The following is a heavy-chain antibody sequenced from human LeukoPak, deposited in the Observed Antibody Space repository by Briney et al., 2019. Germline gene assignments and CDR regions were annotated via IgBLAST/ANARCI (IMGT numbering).Heavy chain of an antibody. CDR1: GYTFTSYA. D-gene: IGHD5-18*01. Sequence: ASVKVSCKASGYTFTSYAMHWVRQAPGQRLEWMGWINAGNGNTKYSQKFQGRVTITRDTSASTAYMELSSLRSEDTAVYYCARAERKEYSYGYNYYYYYGMDVWGQGTTVTVSS. CDR2: INAGNGNT. CDR3: ARAERKEYSYGYNYYYYYGMDV. V-gene: IGHV1-3*01. J-gene: IGHJ6*02.